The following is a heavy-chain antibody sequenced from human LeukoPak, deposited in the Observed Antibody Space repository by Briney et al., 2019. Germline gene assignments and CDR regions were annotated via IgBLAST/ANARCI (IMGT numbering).Heavy chain of an antibody. V-gene: IGHV4-31*03. J-gene: IGHJ6*02. Sequence: SETLSLTCTVSGGSIISGAYYWSWIRQHPGKGLEWIGYIYYSGSTHYNPSLKSRVIISVDTSKSQFSLKLSSVTAADTAVYYCARIELGYCSSTICYADYGMDVWGQGTTVTVSS. D-gene: IGHD2-2*01. CDR2: IYYSGST. CDR3: ARIELGYCSSTICYADYGMDV. CDR1: GGSIISGAYY.